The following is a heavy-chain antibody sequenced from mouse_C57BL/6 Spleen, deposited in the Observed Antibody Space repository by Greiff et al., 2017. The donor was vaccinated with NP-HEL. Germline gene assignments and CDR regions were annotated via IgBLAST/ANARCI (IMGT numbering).Heavy chain of an antibody. Sequence: VQLQQPGAELVRPGSSVKLSCKASGYTFTSYWMDWVKQRPGQGLEWIGNIYPSDSETHYNQKFKDKATLTVDKSSSTAYMQLSSLTSEDSAVYYCARGLEGAMDYWGQGTSVTVSS. CDR1: GYTFTSYW. CDR2: IYPSDSET. V-gene: IGHV1-61*01. D-gene: IGHD2-4*01. CDR3: ARGLEGAMDY. J-gene: IGHJ4*01.